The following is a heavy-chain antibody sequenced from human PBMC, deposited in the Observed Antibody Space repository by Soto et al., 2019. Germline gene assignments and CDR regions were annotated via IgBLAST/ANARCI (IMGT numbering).Heavy chain of an antibody. CDR2: INWKSDI. J-gene: IGHJ4*02. V-gene: IGHV3-9*01. Sequence: GGSLRLSCAVSGFTFDDNAMHWVRQALEKGLEWVSGINWKSDIGYADSVKGRFTISRDNAENSLYLQMNSLRAEDTALYYCAISQDRGGRTTFIYWGQGTQVTVSS. CDR1: GFTFDDNA. D-gene: IGHD3-16*01. CDR3: AISQDRGGRTTFIY.